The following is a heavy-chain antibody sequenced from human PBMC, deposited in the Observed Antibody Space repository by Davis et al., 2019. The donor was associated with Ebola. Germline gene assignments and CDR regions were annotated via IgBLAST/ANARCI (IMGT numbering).Heavy chain of an antibody. CDR3: ARMGMVRGVIVYYYYGMDV. V-gene: IGHV4-34*01. Sequence: SETLSLTCAVYGGSFSGYYWSWIRQPPGKGLEWIGEINHSGSTNYNPSLKSRVTISVDTSKNQFSLKLSSVTAADTAVYYCARMGMVRGVIVYYYYGMDVWGQGTTVTVSS. D-gene: IGHD3-10*01. CDR1: GGSFSGYY. CDR2: INHSGST. J-gene: IGHJ6*02.